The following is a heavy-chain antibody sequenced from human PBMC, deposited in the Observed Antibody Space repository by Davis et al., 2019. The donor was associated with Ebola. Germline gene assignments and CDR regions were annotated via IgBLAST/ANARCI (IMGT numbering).Heavy chain of an antibody. Sequence: GGSLRLSCAASGFTFSSYTMNWVRQSPGQGLEWVSRISGRGTNSYYADSVKGRFTISRDNSKNTLYLQMDSLRVEDTAVYYCVKDSPGDYYGSGSGSWGQGTLVTVSS. V-gene: IGHV3-23*01. CDR3: VKDSPGDYYGSGSGS. CDR2: ISGRGTNS. CDR1: GFTFSSYT. J-gene: IGHJ5*02. D-gene: IGHD3-10*01.